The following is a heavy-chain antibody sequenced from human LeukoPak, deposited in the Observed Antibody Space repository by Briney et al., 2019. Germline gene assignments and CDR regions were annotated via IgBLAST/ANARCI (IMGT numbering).Heavy chain of an antibody. CDR3: ARGSRYYDSSGYYY. J-gene: IGHJ4*02. V-gene: IGHV1-2*02. D-gene: IGHD3-22*01. Sequence: GASVKVSCKVSGYTLTGYYMHWVRQAPGQGLEWMGWINPNSGGTNYAQKFQGRVTMTRDTSISTAYMELSRLRSDDTAVYYCARGSRYYDSSGYYYWGQGTLVTVSS. CDR2: INPNSGGT. CDR1: GYTLTGYY.